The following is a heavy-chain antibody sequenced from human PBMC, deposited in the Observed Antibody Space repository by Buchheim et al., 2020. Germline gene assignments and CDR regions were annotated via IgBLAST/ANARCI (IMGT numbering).Heavy chain of an antibody. CDR3: AREVRGHAYFDT. CDR1: GFTFTTFW. J-gene: IGHJ4*02. V-gene: IGHV3-74*01. Sequence: EVQLVESGGGLIQPGGSLRLSCPASGFTFTTFWMHWVRQVPGKGRIWVSRINPDGSDRSYAASVKGGFTISGDNAENTRYLQMNSLTVEDTGVYSCAREVRGHAYFDTWGQGT. CDR2: INPDGSDR.